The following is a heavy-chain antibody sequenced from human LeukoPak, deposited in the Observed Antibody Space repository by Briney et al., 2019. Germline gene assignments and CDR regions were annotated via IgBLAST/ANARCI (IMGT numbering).Heavy chain of an antibody. D-gene: IGHD6-13*01. V-gene: IGHV1-24*01. Sequence: GASVKVSCKVSGYTLTELSMHWVRQAPGKGLEWMGGFDPEDGETIYAQKFQGRVTMTEDTSTDTAYMELSSLRSEDTAAYYCATGGAAAGLNWFDPWGQGTLVTVSS. CDR1: GYTLTELS. CDR2: FDPEDGET. CDR3: ATGGAAAGLNWFDP. J-gene: IGHJ5*02.